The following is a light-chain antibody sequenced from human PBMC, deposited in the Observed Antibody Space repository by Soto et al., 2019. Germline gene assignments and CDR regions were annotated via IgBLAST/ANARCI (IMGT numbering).Light chain of an antibody. Sequence: EIVLTQSPATLSSFPGDRVTLSCRASHSVTSNYLAWYQQKPGQAPRLLINAASSRATGIPDRFSGSGSGTEFTLTISRLEPEDFAVYYCQQYGTSPITFGQGTRLEIK. CDR2: AAS. CDR3: QQYGTSPIT. CDR1: HSVTSNY. V-gene: IGKV3-20*01. J-gene: IGKJ5*01.